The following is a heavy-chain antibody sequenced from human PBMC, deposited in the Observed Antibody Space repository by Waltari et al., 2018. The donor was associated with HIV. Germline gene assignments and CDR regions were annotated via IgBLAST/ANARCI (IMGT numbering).Heavy chain of an antibody. CDR1: GGSISSSSYY. CDR3: ARDPRRITIFGVVTHNWFDP. V-gene: IGHV4-39*07. Sequence: QLQLQESGPGLVKPSETLSLTCTVSGGSISSSSYYWGWIRQPPGKGLEWIGSIYYSGSTYYNPSLKSRVTISVDTSKNQFSLKLSSVTAADTAVYYCARDPRRITIFGVVTHNWFDPWGQGTLVTVSS. D-gene: IGHD3-3*01. CDR2: IYYSGST. J-gene: IGHJ5*02.